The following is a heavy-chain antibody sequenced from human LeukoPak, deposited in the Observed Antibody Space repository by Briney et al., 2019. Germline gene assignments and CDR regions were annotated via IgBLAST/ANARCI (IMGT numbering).Heavy chain of an antibody. J-gene: IGHJ3*02. CDR2: ISRSGGSI. Sequence: KPGGFLRLSCAASEFTFSSHSMNWVRQAPGKGLEWVSSISRSGGSIYYADSLKGRFTISRDNAKNSLYQQMNGLRAEDTAVYFCARSLKVSAALDVFDIWGQGTMVTVSS. CDR3: ARSLKVSAALDVFDI. CDR1: EFTFSSHS. D-gene: IGHD2-2*01. V-gene: IGHV3-21*01.